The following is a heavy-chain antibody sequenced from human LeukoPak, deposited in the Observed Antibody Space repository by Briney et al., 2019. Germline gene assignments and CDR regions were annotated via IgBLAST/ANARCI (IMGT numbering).Heavy chain of an antibody. V-gene: IGHV3-33*01. J-gene: IGHJ4*02. CDR2: IWYDGSKK. CDR1: GFTFSDYG. Sequence: GRSLRLSCAASGFTFSDYGIHWVRQAPGQGLEWVALIWYDGSKKYYADSVKGRFTISRDNSKNTLYLQMNSVRAEDTAVYYCARENYGSGSPLDSWGQGTLVTVSS. CDR3: ARENYGSGSPLDS. D-gene: IGHD3-10*01.